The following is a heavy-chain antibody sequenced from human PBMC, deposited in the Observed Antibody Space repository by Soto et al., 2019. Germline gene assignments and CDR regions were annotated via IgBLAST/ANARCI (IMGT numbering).Heavy chain of an antibody. CDR3: ARDRVDSSTSFDY. D-gene: IGHD2-15*01. CDR1: GGTFSSYA. CDR2: IIPIFGTA. J-gene: IGHJ4*02. Sequence: SVKVSCKASGGTFSSYAISWVRQAPGQGLEWMGGIIPIFGTANYAQKFQGRVTITADKSTSTAYMKLSSLRSEDTAVYYCARDRVDSSTSFDYWGQGTLVTVSS. V-gene: IGHV1-69*06.